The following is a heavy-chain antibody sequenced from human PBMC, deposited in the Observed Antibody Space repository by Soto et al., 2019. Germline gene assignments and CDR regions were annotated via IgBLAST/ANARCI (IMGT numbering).Heavy chain of an antibody. CDR3: AKRFSGWYFIDY. D-gene: IGHD6-19*01. Sequence: GGSLTLSCAASGFTFSNYAMTWVRQAPGKGPEWVSAITGSGSSTFYADSVKGRYTISRDNSKNTLYLQMNSLRAEDTAVYYCAKRFSGWYFIDYWGQGTLVTVSS. J-gene: IGHJ4*02. V-gene: IGHV3-23*01. CDR1: GFTFSNYA. CDR2: ITGSGSST.